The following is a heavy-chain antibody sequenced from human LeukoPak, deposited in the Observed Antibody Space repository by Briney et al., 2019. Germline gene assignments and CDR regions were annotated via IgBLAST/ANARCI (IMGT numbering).Heavy chain of an antibody. D-gene: IGHD3-10*01. CDR2: IHYTGST. V-gene: IGHV4-59*01. J-gene: IGHJ5*02. CDR1: GGSFSGYY. CDR3: ARGGYYGSGNDFRFDP. Sequence: SETLSLTCAVYGGSFSGYYWSWIRQPPGKGLECIGYIHYTGSTNYNPSLKSRVTISVETSKNQLKSVTAADTAVYYCARGGYYGSGNDFRFDPWGQGTLVTVSS.